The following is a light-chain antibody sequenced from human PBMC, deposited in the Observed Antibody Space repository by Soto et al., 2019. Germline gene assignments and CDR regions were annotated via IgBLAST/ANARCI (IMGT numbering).Light chain of an antibody. CDR3: QQYNNWPPSIT. J-gene: IGKJ5*01. CDR2: GAS. Sequence: EIVMTQSPATLSVSPGERATLSCRASQSVSSNLAWYQQKPGQAPRLLIYGASTRATGIPARFSGSGSGTEFTLTISSLQSEAVAVYYCQQYNNWPPSITFGQGTRLEIK. CDR1: QSVSSN. V-gene: IGKV3-15*01.